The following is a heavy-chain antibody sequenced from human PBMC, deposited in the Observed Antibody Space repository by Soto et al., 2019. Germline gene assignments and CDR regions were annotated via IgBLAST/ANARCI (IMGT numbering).Heavy chain of an antibody. V-gene: IGHV3-23*01. J-gene: IGHJ5*02. Sequence: PGGSLRLSCASSVFTFISYAMSWVRQAPGKGLEWVSAISGSGGSTYYADSVKGRFTISRDNSKNTLYLQMNSLRAEDTAAYYCAKTPYYYDSSGYYSSPPWGQGTLVTVSS. D-gene: IGHD3-22*01. CDR3: AKTPYYYDSSGYYSSPP. CDR1: VFTFISYA. CDR2: ISGSGGST.